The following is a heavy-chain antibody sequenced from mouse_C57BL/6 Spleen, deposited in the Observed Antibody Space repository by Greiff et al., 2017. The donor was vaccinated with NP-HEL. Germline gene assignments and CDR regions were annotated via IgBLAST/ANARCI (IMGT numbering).Heavy chain of an antibody. CDR2: INPNNGGT. Sequence: VQLQQSGPELVKPGASVKIPCKASGYTFTDYNMDWVKQSHGKSLEWIGDINPNNGGTIYNQKFKGKATLTVDKSSSTAYMELRSLTSEDTVVYYCARSDGYYTEDYWGQGTSVTVSS. V-gene: IGHV1-18*01. CDR1: GYTFTDYN. CDR3: ARSDGYYTEDY. D-gene: IGHD2-3*01. J-gene: IGHJ4*01.